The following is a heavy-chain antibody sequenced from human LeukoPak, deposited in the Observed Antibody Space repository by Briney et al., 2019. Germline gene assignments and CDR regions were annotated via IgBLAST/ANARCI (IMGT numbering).Heavy chain of an antibody. J-gene: IGHJ4*02. Sequence: ASVKVSCKASGYTFTSYAMHWVRQAPGQGLEWMGWISAYNGNTNYAQKLQGRVTMTTDTSTSTAYMELRSLRSDDTAVYYCARVEVLGAVADFDYWGQGTLVTVSS. CDR1: GYTFTSYA. D-gene: IGHD6-19*01. CDR2: ISAYNGNT. CDR3: ARVEVLGAVADFDY. V-gene: IGHV1-18*01.